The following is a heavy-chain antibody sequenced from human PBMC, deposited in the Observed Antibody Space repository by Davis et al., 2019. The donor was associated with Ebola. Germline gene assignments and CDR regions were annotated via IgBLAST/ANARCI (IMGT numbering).Heavy chain of an antibody. CDR1: GFTFSSYA. V-gene: IGHV3-23*01. CDR2: ISGSGGST. D-gene: IGHD6-13*01. J-gene: IGHJ4*02. CDR3: AKETTYSSSWDY. Sequence: GESLKISCAASGFTFSSYAMSWVRQAPGKGLEWVSAISGSGGSTYYADSVKGRFTISRDNSKNTLYLQMNSLRAEDTAVYYCAKETTYSSSWDYWGQGTLVTVSS.